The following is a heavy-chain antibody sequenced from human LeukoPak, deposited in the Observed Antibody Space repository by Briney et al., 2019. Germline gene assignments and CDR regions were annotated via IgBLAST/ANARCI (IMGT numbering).Heavy chain of an antibody. V-gene: IGHV1-69*05. CDR3: ARVGPILTGYTFDY. CDR1: GGTFSSYA. J-gene: IGHJ4*02. CDR2: IIPIFGTA. D-gene: IGHD3-9*01. Sequence: GAPVKVSCKASGGTFSSYAISWVRQAPGQGLEWMGGIIPIFGTANYAQKFQGRVTITTDESTSTAYMELSSLRSEDTAVYYCARVGPILTGYTFDYWGQGTLVTVSS.